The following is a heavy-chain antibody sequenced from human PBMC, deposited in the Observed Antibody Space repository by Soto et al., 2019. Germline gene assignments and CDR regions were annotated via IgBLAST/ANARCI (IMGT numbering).Heavy chain of an antibody. J-gene: IGHJ4*02. V-gene: IGHV1-18*01. CDR3: ARGRYGDY. Sequence: QVHLVQSGAEVKKPGASVKVSCQASGYAFTTYGITWVRQAPGQGLEWMGWISAHNGNTNYAQKLQGRVTVTRDTSTSTAYMELRSLRSDDTAVYYCARGRYGDYWGQGALVTDYS. CDR2: ISAHNGNT. CDR1: GYAFTTYG. D-gene: IGHD1-1*01.